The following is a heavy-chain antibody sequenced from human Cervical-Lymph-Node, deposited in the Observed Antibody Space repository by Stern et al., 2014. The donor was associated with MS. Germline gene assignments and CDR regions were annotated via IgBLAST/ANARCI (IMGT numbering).Heavy chain of an antibody. V-gene: IGHV3-30*01. D-gene: IGHD6-13*01. CDR1: GFTFSSYA. Sequence: QDQLVQSGGGVVQPGRSLRLSCAASGFTFSSYAMHWVRQAPGKGLEWVAVISYDGSNKYYADSVKGRFTISRDNSKNTLYLQMNSLRAEDTAVYYCARDGAAAGYSDAFDIWGQGTMVTVSS. J-gene: IGHJ3*02. CDR3: ARDGAAAGYSDAFDI. CDR2: ISYDGSNK.